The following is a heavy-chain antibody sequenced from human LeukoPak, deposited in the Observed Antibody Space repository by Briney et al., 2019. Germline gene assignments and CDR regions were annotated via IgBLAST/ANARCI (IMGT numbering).Heavy chain of an antibody. CDR3: ARVVVNTGGYYYYYMDV. J-gene: IGHJ6*03. V-gene: IGHV4-59*01. CDR1: GGSISNYY. D-gene: IGHD3-22*01. Sequence: SETLSLTCTVSGGSISNYYWNWIRQPPGKGLEWVGYIYYSGSTNYNPSLKSRVTISVDTPKNQFSLKLSSVTAADTAVYYCARVVVNTGGYYYYYMDVWGKGTTVTVSS. CDR2: IYYSGST.